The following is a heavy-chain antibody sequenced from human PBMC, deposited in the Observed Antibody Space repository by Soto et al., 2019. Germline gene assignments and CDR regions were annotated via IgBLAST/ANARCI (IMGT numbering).Heavy chain of an antibody. V-gene: IGHV4-61*01. CDR3: ARGYYDILTGYYENWFDP. Sequence: SETLSLTCTVSGGSVGSGSYYWSWIRQPPGKGLEWIGYIYYSGSTNYNPSLKSRVTISVDTSKNQFSLKLSSVTAADTAVYYCARGYYDILTGYYENWFDPWGQGTLVTVSS. J-gene: IGHJ5*02. D-gene: IGHD3-9*01. CDR1: GGSVGSGSYY. CDR2: IYYSGST.